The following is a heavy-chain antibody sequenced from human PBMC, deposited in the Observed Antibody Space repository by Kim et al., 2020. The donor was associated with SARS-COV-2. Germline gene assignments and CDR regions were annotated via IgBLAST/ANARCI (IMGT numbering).Heavy chain of an antibody. V-gene: IGHV3-48*03. CDR1: GFTFSSYE. J-gene: IGHJ6*02. D-gene: IGHD6-6*01. CDR2: ISSSGSTI. CDR3: ARDNPTPRHSSSFYYYYYYGMDV. Sequence: GGSLRLSCAASGFTFSSYEMNWVRQAPGKGLEWVSYISSSGSTIYYADSVKGRFTISRDNAKNSLYLQMNSLRAEDTAVYYCARDNPTPRHSSSFYYYYYYGMDVWGQGTTVTVSS.